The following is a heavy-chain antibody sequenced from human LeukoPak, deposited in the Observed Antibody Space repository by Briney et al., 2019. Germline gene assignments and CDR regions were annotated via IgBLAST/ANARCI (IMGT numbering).Heavy chain of an antibody. CDR3: ARDHGWLPDY. CDR2: ISSSSSYI. Sequence: SGGSLRLSCAASGFTFSSYSMNWVRQAPGKGLEWVSSISSSSSYIYYADSVKGRFTISRDNAKNSLYLQMNSLRAEDTAVYYCARDHGWLPDYWGQGTLVTVSS. V-gene: IGHV3-21*04. CDR1: GFTFSSYS. J-gene: IGHJ4*02. D-gene: IGHD5-12*01.